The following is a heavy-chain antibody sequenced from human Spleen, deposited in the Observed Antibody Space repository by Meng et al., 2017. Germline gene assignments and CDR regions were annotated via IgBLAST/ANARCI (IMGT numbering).Heavy chain of an antibody. CDR1: GFTFSSYA. V-gene: IGHV3-23*01. J-gene: IGHJ4*02. CDR2: ISGSGGST. CDR3: AKDRWFGDPLISYFDY. Sequence: GESLKISCAASGFTFSSYAMSWVRQAPGKGLEWVSGISGSGGSTYTADSVKGRFTISRDNSKKTLYLQMNSLRAEDTAVYYCAKDRWFGDPLISYFDYWGQGTLVTVSS. D-gene: IGHD3-10*01.